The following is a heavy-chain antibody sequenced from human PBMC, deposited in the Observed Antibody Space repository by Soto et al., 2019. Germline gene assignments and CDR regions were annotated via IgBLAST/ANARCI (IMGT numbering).Heavy chain of an antibody. Sequence: SETLSLTCTVSGGSISSGDYYWSWIRHHPGTGLEWIGYIYYSGTTYYNPSLESRVTISADMSENQFSLKVNSVTVADTAVYYCVSTYYTATSGPFDYWGQGTLVTVSS. CDR1: GGSISSGDYY. D-gene: IGHD3-22*01. CDR3: VSTYYTATSGPFDY. J-gene: IGHJ4*02. V-gene: IGHV4-31*03. CDR2: IYYSGTT.